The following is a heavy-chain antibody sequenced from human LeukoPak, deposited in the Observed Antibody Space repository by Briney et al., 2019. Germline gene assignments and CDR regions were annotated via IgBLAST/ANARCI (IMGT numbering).Heavy chain of an antibody. J-gene: IGHJ4*02. CDR2: ISYDGSNK. D-gene: IGHD3-10*01. CDR3: AKDRGGMLESTMVRGVPDY. V-gene: IGHV3-30*18. Sequence: PGGSLRLSCAASGFTFSSYGMHWVRQAPGKGLEWVAVISYDGSNKYYADSVKGRFTISRDNSKNTLYLQMNSLRAEDTAVYYCAKDRGGMLESTMVRGVPDYWGQGTLVTVSS. CDR1: GFTFSSYG.